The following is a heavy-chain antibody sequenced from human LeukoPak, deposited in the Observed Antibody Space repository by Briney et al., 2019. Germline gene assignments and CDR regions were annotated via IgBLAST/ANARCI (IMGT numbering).Heavy chain of an antibody. Sequence: PGGSLRLSCAASGFTFGTYDMSWVRQPPGKGLEWVSTLACLDSSCTEYYSDSVKGRFSISRDKSRSTLSLQLNSLRVEETAMYYCVRDSEGSFDSWGQGTLVTVSS. CDR1: GFTFGTYD. V-gene: IGHV3-23*01. J-gene: IGHJ4*02. CDR3: VRDSEGSFDS. D-gene: IGHD3/OR15-3a*01. CDR2: CLDSSCTE.